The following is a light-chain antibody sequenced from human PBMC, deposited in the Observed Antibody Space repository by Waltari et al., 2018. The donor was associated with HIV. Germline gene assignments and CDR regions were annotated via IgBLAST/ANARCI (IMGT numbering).Light chain of an antibody. CDR2: EVS. J-gene: IGLJ1*01. Sequence: QSALTQPASVSGSPGQSITISCTGTSSDVGGYHYVSWYQQTPGKAPKLMIYEVSNRPSGVSNRFSGSKSGNTASLTISGLQAEDEADYYCSSYTSSSTLVFGTGTKVTVL. CDR3: SSYTSSSTLV. V-gene: IGLV2-14*01. CDR1: SSDVGGYHY.